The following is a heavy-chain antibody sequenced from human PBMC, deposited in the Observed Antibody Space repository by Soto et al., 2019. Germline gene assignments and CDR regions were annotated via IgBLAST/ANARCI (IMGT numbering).Heavy chain of an antibody. V-gene: IGHV3-33*01. CDR1: GFTFSSYG. Sequence: GGSLRLSCAASGFTFSSYGMHWVRQAPGKGLEWVAVIWYDGSNKYYADSVKGRFTISRDNSKNTLYLQMNSLRAEDTAVYYCAREDYDFWSGSKRLYYYYYMDVWGKGTMVTVSS. CDR2: IWYDGSNK. CDR3: AREDYDFWSGSKRLYYYYYMDV. J-gene: IGHJ6*03. D-gene: IGHD3-3*01.